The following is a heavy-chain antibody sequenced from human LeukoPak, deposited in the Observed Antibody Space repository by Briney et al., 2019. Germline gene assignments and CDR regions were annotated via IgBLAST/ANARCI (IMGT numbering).Heavy chain of an antibody. D-gene: IGHD2-2*01. J-gene: IGHJ6*02. CDR3: ARQLGYCSSTSCSHGMDV. V-gene: IGHV1-2*06. Sequence: ASVKVSCKASGYTFTGYYMHWVRQAPGQGLEWMGRINPNSGGTNYAQKFQGRVTMTRDTSISTAYMELSRLRSDDTAVYYCARQLGYCSSTSCSHGMDVWGQGTTVTVSS. CDR1: GYTFTGYY. CDR2: INPNSGGT.